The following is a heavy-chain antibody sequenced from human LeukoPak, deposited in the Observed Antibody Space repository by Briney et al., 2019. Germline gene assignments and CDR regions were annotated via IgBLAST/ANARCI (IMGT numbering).Heavy chain of an antibody. Sequence: PGGSLRLSCAASGFTFSSYWMSWVRQAPGKGLEWVANIKQHGSEKYYVDSVKGRFTISRDNAKSSLYLQMNSLRAEDTAAYYCVRGRNPDRITIIRPKEYYYMDVWGRGTTVTVSS. CDR3: VRGRNPDRITIIRPKEYYYMDV. V-gene: IGHV3-7*04. CDR2: IKQHGSEK. J-gene: IGHJ6*03. D-gene: IGHD3-10*01. CDR1: GFTFSSYW.